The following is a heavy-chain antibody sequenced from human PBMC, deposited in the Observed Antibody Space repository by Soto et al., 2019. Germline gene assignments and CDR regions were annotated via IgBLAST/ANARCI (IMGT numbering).Heavy chain of an antibody. J-gene: IGHJ4*02. Sequence: GASVKVSCKASGYTFTSYYMHWVRQAPGQGLEWMGIINPSGGSTSYAQKFQGRVTITRDTSASTAYMELSSLRSEDTAVYYCARASIYSSSWTLAFDYWGQGTLVTVSS. CDR2: INPSGGST. D-gene: IGHD6-13*01. CDR1: GYTFTSYY. V-gene: IGHV1-46*01. CDR3: ARASIYSSSWTLAFDY.